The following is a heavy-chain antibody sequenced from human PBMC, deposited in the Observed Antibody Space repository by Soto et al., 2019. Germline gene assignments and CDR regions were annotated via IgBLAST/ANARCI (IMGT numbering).Heavy chain of an antibody. J-gene: IGHJ4*02. CDR3: ASASGYHYYYPIY. D-gene: IGHD3-22*01. CDR2: IIPILGIA. V-gene: IGHV1-69*02. CDR1: GGTFSSYT. Sequence: SVKVSCKASGGTFSSYTISWVRQAPGQGLEWMGRIIPILGIANYAQKFQGRVTITADKSTSTAYMELSSLRSEDTAVYYCASASGYHYYYPIYWGQGTLVTVSS.